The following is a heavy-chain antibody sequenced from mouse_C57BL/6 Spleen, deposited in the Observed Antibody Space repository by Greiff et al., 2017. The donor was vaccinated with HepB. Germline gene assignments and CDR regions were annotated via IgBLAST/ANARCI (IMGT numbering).Heavy chain of an antibody. J-gene: IGHJ3*01. CDR1: GYTFTDYN. CDR2: INPNNGGT. D-gene: IGHD1-1*01. V-gene: IGHV1-22*01. CDR3: ARRGLITTVVPFAY. Sequence: VQLQQSGPELVKPGASVKMSCKASGYTFTDYNMHWVKQSHGKSLEWIGYINPNNGGTSYNQKFKGKATLTVNKSSSTAYMELRSLTSEDSAVYYCARRGLITTVVPFAYWGQGTLVTVSA.